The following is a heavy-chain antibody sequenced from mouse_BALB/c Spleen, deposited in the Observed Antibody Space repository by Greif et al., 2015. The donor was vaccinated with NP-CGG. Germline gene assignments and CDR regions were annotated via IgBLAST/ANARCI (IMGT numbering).Heavy chain of an antibody. CDR3: ARGHGNYDY. V-gene: IGHV5-6-5*01. J-gene: IGHJ2*01. CDR2: ISSGGST. CDR1: GFTFSSYA. D-gene: IGHD2-1*01. Sequence: EVKVVESGGGLVKPGGSLKLSCAASGFTFSSYAMSWVRQTPEKRLEWVASISSGGSTYYPDSVKGRFTTSRDNARNILYLQMSSLRSEDTAMYYCARGHGNYDYWGQGTTLTVSS.